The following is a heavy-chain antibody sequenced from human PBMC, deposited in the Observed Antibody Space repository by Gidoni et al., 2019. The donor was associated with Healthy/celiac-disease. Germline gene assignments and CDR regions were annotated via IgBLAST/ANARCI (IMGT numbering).Heavy chain of an antibody. Sequence: QVQLQESGPGLVKPSETLSLTCAVSGYSIRSGYYWGWIRQPPGKGLEWIGSIYHSGSTYYNPSLKSRVTISVDTSKNQFSLKLSSVTAADTAVYYCARDRLIVVATGYYFDYWGQGTLVTVSS. CDR2: IYHSGST. D-gene: IGHD3-22*01. CDR1: GYSIRSGYY. J-gene: IGHJ4*02. V-gene: IGHV4-38-2*02. CDR3: ARDRLIVVATGYYFDY.